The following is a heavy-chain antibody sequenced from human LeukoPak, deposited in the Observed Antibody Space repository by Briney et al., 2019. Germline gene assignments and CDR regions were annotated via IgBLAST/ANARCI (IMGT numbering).Heavy chain of an antibody. CDR2: VTDSGDKV. J-gene: IGHJ4*02. D-gene: IGHD3-22*01. CDR3: VKGSGSSGYYPLNY. CDR1: GFTFSSYA. V-gene: IGHV3-23*01. Sequence: GGSLRLSCAASGFTFSSYAMTWVRQAPGKGLERVSAVTDSGDKVFYADSVKGRFTISRDDSKNTLYLQMSSLRVEDTAVYYCVKGSGSSGYYPLNYWGQGTLVTVSS.